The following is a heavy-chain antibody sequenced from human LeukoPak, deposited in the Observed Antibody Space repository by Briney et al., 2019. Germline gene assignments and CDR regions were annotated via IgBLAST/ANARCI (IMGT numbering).Heavy chain of an antibody. Sequence: GGSLRLSCAASRFTFSDYWMSWVRQAPGKGLEWLAYIKRDGSDIYYVDSVKGRFIIYRDNAKNSLYLQMNSLRAEDTAVYYCARDPDYRGSQPHGYFDYWGQGALVTVSS. CDR3: ARDPDYRGSQPHGYFDY. J-gene: IGHJ4*02. D-gene: IGHD3-16*01. CDR1: RFTFSDYW. CDR2: IKRDGSDI. V-gene: IGHV3-7*01.